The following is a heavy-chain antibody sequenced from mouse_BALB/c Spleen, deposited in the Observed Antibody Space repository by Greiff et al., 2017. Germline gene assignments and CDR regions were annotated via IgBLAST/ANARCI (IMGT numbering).Heavy chain of an antibody. CDR1: GYTFTSYW. CDR3: ARGLRLRVYAMDY. D-gene: IGHD1-2*01. V-gene: IGHV1-7*01. J-gene: IGHJ4*01. Sequence: QVQLQQSGAELAKPGASVKMSCKASGYTFTSYWMHWVKQRPGQGLEWIGYINPSTGYTEYNQKFKDKATLTADKSSSTAYMQLSSLTSEDSAVYYCARGLRLRVYAMDYWGQGTSVTVSS. CDR2: INPSTGYT.